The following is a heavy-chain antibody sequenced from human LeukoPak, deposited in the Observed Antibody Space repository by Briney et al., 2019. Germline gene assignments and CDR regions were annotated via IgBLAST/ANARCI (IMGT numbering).Heavy chain of an antibody. Sequence: GGSLRLSCAASGFTFSSYSMNWVRQAPGKGLEWVSYISSSSSTISYADSVKGRFTISRDNAKNSLYLQMNSLRAEDTAVYYCARDQGEYQLPYYYYYYGMDVWGQGTTVTVSS. J-gene: IGHJ6*02. CDR2: ISSSSSTI. V-gene: IGHV3-48*01. CDR1: GFTFSSYS. D-gene: IGHD2-2*01. CDR3: ARDQGEYQLPYYYYYYGMDV.